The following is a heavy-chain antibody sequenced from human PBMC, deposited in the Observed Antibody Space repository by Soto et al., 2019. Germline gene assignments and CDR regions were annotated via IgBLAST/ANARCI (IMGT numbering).Heavy chain of an antibody. V-gene: IGHV3-33*01. CDR2: IWYDGSNK. D-gene: IGHD1-26*01. Sequence: PGGSLRLSCAASGFTFSSYGMHWVRQAPGKGLEWVAVIWYDGSNKYYADSVKGRFTISRDNSKNTLYLQMNSLRAEDTAVYYCARDPVGEYYYYYGMDVWGQGTTVTVSS. CDR1: GFTFSSYG. CDR3: ARDPVGEYYYYYGMDV. J-gene: IGHJ6*02.